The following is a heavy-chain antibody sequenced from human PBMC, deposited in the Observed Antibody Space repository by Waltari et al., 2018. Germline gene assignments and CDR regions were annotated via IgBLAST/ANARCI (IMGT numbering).Heavy chain of an antibody. D-gene: IGHD3-3*01. J-gene: IGHJ3*02. CDR3: ARETYYDFWSGYYYAFDI. V-gene: IGHV4-4*07. CDR2: IYTSGST. CDR1: GASISSYY. Sequence: QVQLQESGPGLVKPSETLSLTCTVSGASISSYYWSWIRQPAGKGLEWIGRIYTSGSTNYNPSLKSRVTMSVDTSKNQFSLKLSSVTAADTAVYYCARETYYDFWSGYYYAFDIWGQGTMVTVSS.